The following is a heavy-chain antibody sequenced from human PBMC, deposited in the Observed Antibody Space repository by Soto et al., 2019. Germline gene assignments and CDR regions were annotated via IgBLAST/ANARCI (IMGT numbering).Heavy chain of an antibody. CDR1: GGTFSSYA. CDR3: ASEYYYDSSGTGRNWFDP. D-gene: IGHD3-22*01. CDR2: IIPIFGTA. Sequence: QVQLVRSGAEVKKPGSSVKVSCKASGGTFSSYAISWVRQAPGQGLEWMGGIIPIFGTANYAQKFQGRVTITADESTSTAYMELSSLRSEDTAVYYCASEYYYDSSGTGRNWFDPWGQGTLVTVSS. J-gene: IGHJ5*02. V-gene: IGHV1-69*01.